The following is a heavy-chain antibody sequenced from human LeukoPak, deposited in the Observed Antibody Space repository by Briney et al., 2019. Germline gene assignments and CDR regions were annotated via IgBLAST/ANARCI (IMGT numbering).Heavy chain of an antibody. D-gene: IGHD4-17*01. Sequence: ASVKVSCKASGGTFSSYAISWVRQAPGQGLEWMGWMNPNSGNTGYAQKFQGRVTMTRNTSISTAYMELSSLRSEDTAVYYCARDLRSTVTTNSNYWGQGTLVTVSS. J-gene: IGHJ4*02. CDR1: GGTFSSYA. CDR2: MNPNSGNT. V-gene: IGHV1-8*02. CDR3: ARDLRSTVTTNSNY.